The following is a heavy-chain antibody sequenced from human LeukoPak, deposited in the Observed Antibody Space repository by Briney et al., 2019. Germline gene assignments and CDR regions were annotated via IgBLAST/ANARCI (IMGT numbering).Heavy chain of an antibody. V-gene: IGHV5-51*01. J-gene: IGHJ4*02. D-gene: IGHD3/OR15-3a*01. CDR2: IYPGDSDT. CDR1: GYGFTRYW. CDR3: ASFVRTGFPYYFDY. Sequence: GESLKISCKGSGYGFTRYWIGWVRQMPGKGLEWMGIIYPGDSDTRYSPSFQGQVTISADKSISTAYLQWSSLKASDTAMYYCASFVRTGFPYYFDYWRQGALVTVSS.